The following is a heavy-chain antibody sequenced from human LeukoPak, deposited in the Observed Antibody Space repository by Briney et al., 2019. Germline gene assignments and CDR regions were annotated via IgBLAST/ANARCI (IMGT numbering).Heavy chain of an antibody. CDR3: AKDADDYYGSGSHPSFDP. Sequence: GGSLRLSCAASGFTFSSYGMHWVRQAPGEGLEWVAFIRYDGSNRYYADSVKGRFTISRDNSKNTLYLQMNSLRAEDTAVYYCAKDADDYYGSGSHPSFDPWGQGTLVTVSS. CDR2: IRYDGSNR. D-gene: IGHD3-10*01. V-gene: IGHV3-30*02. CDR1: GFTFSSYG. J-gene: IGHJ5*02.